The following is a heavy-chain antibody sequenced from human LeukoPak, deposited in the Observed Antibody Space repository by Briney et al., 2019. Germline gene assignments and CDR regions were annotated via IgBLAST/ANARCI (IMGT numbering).Heavy chain of an antibody. V-gene: IGHV4-34*01. CDR2: INHTGST. CDR1: GGSLSGAY. Sequence: PSETLSLTCTVQGGSLSGAYWTWIRQPPGKGLEWIGEINHTGSTNYNPSFKSRVTMSADTPKNQFSLNLTSVTAADTALYYCARGPVRLARPYDFWGQGTLVAVSS. D-gene: IGHD3-9*01. J-gene: IGHJ4*02. CDR3: ARGPVRLARPYDF.